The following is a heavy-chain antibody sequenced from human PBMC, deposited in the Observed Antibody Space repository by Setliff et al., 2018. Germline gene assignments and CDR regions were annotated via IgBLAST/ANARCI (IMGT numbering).Heavy chain of an antibody. Sequence: SETLSLTCAVSGYSISSGYYWGWIRQPPGKGLEWIGSIYHSGSTYYNPSLKSRVTISVDTSKNQFSLRLTSVTAADTAVYYCVRQGADTGSNYDKYFRHWGQGTLVTVSS. V-gene: IGHV4-38-2*01. D-gene: IGHD1-26*01. CDR1: GYSISSGYY. CDR3: VRQGADTGSNYDKYFRH. J-gene: IGHJ1*01. CDR2: IYHSGST.